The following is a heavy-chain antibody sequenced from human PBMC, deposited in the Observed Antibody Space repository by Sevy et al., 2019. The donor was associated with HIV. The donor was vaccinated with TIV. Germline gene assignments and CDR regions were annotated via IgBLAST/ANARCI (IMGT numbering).Heavy chain of an antibody. CDR3: AHRRGRIAAADKGFDY. CDR2: ISWNDDK. D-gene: IGHD6-13*01. CDR1: GFSLSTSGVG. V-gene: IGHV2-5*01. Sequence: SGPTLVNPTQTLTLTCTFSGFSLSTSGVGVGWIRQPPGKALELLALISWNDDKRYSPSLKSRLTITKDTSKNKVVLTMTNMDPVDTATYYCAHRRGRIAAADKGFDYWGQGTLVTVSS. J-gene: IGHJ4*02.